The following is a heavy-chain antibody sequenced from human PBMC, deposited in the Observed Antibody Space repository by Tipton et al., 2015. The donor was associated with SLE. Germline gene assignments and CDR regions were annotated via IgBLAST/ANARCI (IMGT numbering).Heavy chain of an antibody. CDR3: AREGISMVRGGFDY. D-gene: IGHD3-10*01. CDR2: IYYNGNT. V-gene: IGHV4-31*03. Sequence: LRLSCTVSGGSISSGGYYWSWIRQHPGKGLEWIGNIYYNGNTYYNLSLKSRVTISVDTSKNQLSLKLSSVTAADTAVYYCAREGISMVRGGFDYCGQGTLVTVSS. J-gene: IGHJ4*02. CDR1: GGSISSGGYY.